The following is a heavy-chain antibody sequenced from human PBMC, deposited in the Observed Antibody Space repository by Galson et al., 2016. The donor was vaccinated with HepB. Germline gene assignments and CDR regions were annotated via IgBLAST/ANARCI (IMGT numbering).Heavy chain of an antibody. Sequence: SVKVSCKASGYTFSTDTITWVRQAPGQGLEWMGCISPQNSNANCAQKFQGRVTMTTDTSTSTAYMELTSLTSDDTAVYYCARVKSVTIFGGLRKSGWFDSWGQGILVTVSS. CDR3: ARVKSVTIFGGLRKSGWFDS. V-gene: IGHV1-18*01. CDR2: ISPQNSNA. CDR1: GYTFSTDT. D-gene: IGHD3-3*01. J-gene: IGHJ5*01.